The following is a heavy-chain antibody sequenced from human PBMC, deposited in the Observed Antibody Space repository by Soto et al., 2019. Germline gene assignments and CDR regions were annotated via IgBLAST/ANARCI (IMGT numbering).Heavy chain of an antibody. V-gene: IGHV3-21*01. CDR3: ARDYIEYSSSLVDY. CDR1: GFTFSSYS. CDR2: ISSSSSYI. Sequence: LKISCAASGFTFSSYSMNWVRQAPGKGLEWVSSISSSSSYIYYADSVKGRFTISRDNAKNSLYLQMNSLRAEDTAVYYCARDYIEYSSSLVDYWGQGTLVTVSS. J-gene: IGHJ4*02. D-gene: IGHD6-6*01.